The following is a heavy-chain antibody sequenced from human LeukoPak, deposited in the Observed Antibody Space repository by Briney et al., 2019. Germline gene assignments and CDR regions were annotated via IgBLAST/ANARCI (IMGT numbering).Heavy chain of an antibody. CDR1: GYTFTNYD. J-gene: IGHJ4*02. V-gene: IGHV1-18*01. D-gene: IGHD3-16*01. Sequence: ASVKVSCKASGYTFTNYDINWVRQAPGQGLEWMGWISAYNGNTNYAQKLQGRVTMTTDTSTSTAYMELRSLRSDDTAVYYCARDWGDVGSGGSGNFDYWGQGTLVTVSS. CDR2: ISAYNGNT. CDR3: ARDWGDVGSGGSGNFDY.